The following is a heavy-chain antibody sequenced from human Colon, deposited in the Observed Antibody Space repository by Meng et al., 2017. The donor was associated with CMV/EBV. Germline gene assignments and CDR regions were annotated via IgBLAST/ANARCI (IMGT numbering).Heavy chain of an antibody. D-gene: IGHD3-10*01. J-gene: IGHJ4*02. Sequence: GSLRLSCAVDDGSLSGYYWTWIRQPPGKGLEWIGEFHYSGSTNYNPSLKSRVTISLDTSKNQFSLNLSSVTAADTAVYYCARTLWFGELFPGDWGQGTLVTAPQ. V-gene: IGHV4-34*01. CDR2: FHYSGST. CDR3: ARTLWFGELFPGD. CDR1: DGSLSGYY.